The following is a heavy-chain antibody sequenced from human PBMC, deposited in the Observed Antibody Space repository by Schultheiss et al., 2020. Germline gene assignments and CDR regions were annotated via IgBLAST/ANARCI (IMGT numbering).Heavy chain of an antibody. CDR3: AKDSSGWTFLYYYGMDV. D-gene: IGHD6-19*01. Sequence: GGSLRLSCAASGFTFSSYGMHWVRQAPGKGLEWVAVISYDGSNKYYADSVKGRFTISRDNSKNTLYLQMNSLRAEDTAVYYCAKDSSGWTFLYYYGMDVWGQGTTVTVSS. J-gene: IGHJ6*02. CDR2: ISYDGSNK. V-gene: IGHV3-30*12. CDR1: GFTFSSYG.